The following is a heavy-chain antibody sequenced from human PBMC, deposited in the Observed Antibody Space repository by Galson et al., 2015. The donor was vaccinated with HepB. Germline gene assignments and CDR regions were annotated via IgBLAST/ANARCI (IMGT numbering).Heavy chain of an antibody. D-gene: IGHD6-13*01. J-gene: IGHJ6*02. Sequence: SLRLSCAASGFTFSGYDIHWVRQAPGKGLEWVAVISFDGSDKYYADSVKGRFTIARDNSKNTLYLQMTSLRAEDTAVYYCARDSQYDSTWEDKHFYYGMDVWGQGTTVTVSS. V-gene: IGHV3-30*04. CDR3: ARDSQYDSTWEDKHFYYGMDV. CDR2: ISFDGSDK. CDR1: GFTFSGYD.